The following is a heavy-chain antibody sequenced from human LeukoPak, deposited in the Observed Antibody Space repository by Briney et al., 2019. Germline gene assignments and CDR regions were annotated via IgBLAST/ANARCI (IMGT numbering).Heavy chain of an antibody. CDR1: GFTFSSYG. CDR2: ISYDGSNK. D-gene: IGHD1-26*01. Sequence: GRSLRLSCAASGFTFSSYGMHWVRQAPGKGLEWVAVISYDGSNKYYADSVKGRFTISRDNSKNTLYLQMNSLRAEDTAVYYCAKARAGATVDAFDIWGQRTMVTVSS. V-gene: IGHV3-30*18. CDR3: AKARAGATVDAFDI. J-gene: IGHJ3*02.